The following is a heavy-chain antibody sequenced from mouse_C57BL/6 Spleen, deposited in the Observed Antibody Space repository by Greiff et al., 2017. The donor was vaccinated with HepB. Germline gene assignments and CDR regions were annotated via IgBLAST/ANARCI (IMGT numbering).Heavy chain of an antibody. Sequence: QVQLQQPGTELVKPGASVKLSCKASGYTFTSYWMHWVKQRPGQGLEWIGNINPSNGGTNYNEKFKSKATLTVDKSSSTAYMQLSSLTSEDSAVYYGASSLNLLLRYPFAYWGQGTLVTVSA. D-gene: IGHD1-1*01. V-gene: IGHV1-53*01. CDR1: GYTFTSYW. CDR2: INPSNGGT. J-gene: IGHJ3*01. CDR3: ASSLNLLLRYPFAY.